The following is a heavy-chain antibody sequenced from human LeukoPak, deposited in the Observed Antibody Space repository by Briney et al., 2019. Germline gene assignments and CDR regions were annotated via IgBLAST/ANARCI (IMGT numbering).Heavy chain of an antibody. D-gene: IGHD6-19*01. J-gene: IGHJ4*02. CDR1: GGSISSYY. Sequence: SETLSLTCTVSGGSISSYYWSWIRQPPGKGLEWIGYIYYSGSTNYNPSLKSRVTISVDTSKNQFSLKLSSVTAADTAAYYCARHGRSGWFDYWGQGTLVTVSS. CDR2: IYYSGST. V-gene: IGHV4-59*08. CDR3: ARHGRSGWFDY.